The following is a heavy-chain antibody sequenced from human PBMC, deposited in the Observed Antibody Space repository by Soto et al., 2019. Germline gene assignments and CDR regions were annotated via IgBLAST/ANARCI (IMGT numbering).Heavy chain of an antibody. D-gene: IGHD5-18*01. CDR1: GFTFSSYS. CDR3: ARDLQLDPAYYYGMDV. Sequence: PGGSLRLSCAASGFTFSSYSMNWVRQAPGKGLEWVSSISSSSSYIYYADSVKGRFTISRDNAKNSLYLQMNSLRAEDTAVYYCARDLQLDPAYYYGMDVWGQGTTVTVSS. V-gene: IGHV3-21*01. CDR2: ISSSSSYI. J-gene: IGHJ6*02.